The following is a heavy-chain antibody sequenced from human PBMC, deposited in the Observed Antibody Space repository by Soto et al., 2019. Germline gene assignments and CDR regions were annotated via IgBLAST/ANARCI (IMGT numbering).Heavy chain of an antibody. D-gene: IGHD3-10*02. CDR2: SYYSGTT. CDR3: AKLAGDDVRRSDLDH. V-gene: IGHV4-39*01. CDR1: GDSITASYSN. Sequence: SETLSLTCTVSGDSITASYSNWAWIRQPPGKGLEWIGTSYYSGTTSQNPPLRSRITISGDTSRNQFSLNLRSVTAADSGVYYCAKLAGDDVRRSDLDHWGQGTLVTVSS. J-gene: IGHJ4*02.